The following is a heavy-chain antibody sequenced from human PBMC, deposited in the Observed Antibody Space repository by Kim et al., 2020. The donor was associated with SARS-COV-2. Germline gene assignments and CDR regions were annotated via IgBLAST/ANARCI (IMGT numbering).Heavy chain of an antibody. D-gene: IGHD6-6*01. CDR3: ARGSSAGY. J-gene: IGHJ4*02. CDR2: NGNT. Sequence: NGNTKYSQKFQGRVTITRDTSASTAYMALSSLRSEDTAVYYCARGSSAGYWGQGTLVTVSS. V-gene: IGHV1-3*01.